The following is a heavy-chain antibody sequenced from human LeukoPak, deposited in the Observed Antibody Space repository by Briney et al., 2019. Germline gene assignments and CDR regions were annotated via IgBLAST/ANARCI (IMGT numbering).Heavy chain of an antibody. CDR3: ATSQSGYYYAFDY. Sequence: GGSLRLSCAASGFSFSSHIVSWVRQAPGKGPEWVSGINAGGDNTFYADSVKGRFAVSRDDSTSTLYLQVNSLRAEDTAVYYCATSQSGYYYAFDYWGQGILVTVSS. D-gene: IGHD3-22*01. J-gene: IGHJ4*02. V-gene: IGHV3-23*01. CDR1: GFSFSSHI. CDR2: INAGGDNT.